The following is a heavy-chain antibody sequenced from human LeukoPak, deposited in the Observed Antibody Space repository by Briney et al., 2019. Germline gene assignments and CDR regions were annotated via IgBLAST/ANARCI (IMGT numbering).Heavy chain of an antibody. CDR2: ISSSSSTI. V-gene: IGHV3-48*02. Sequence: GGSLRLSCAASGFIFSDYSMNWVRQAPGKGLEWVSYISSSSSTIYYADSVKGRFTISRDNAKNSLYLQMNNLRNEDTAVYYCARDRDSYGSGRTGFDPWGQGTLVTVSS. CDR3: ARDRDSYGSGRTGFDP. D-gene: IGHD3-10*01. J-gene: IGHJ5*02. CDR1: GFIFSDYS.